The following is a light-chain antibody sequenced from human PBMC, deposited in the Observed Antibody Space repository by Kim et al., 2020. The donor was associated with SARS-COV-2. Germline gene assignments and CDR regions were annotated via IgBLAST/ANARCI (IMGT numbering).Light chain of an antibody. Sequence: SSELTQDPAVSVALGQTVRITCRGDSLRSYYATWYQQKAGQAPVLVIYGKNNRPSGIPDRFSGSSSGNTASLTITGAQVDDEADYYCKSRGASGNVVFGGGTQLTVL. J-gene: IGLJ2*01. CDR2: GKN. CDR3: KSRGASGNVV. CDR1: SLRSYY. V-gene: IGLV3-19*01.